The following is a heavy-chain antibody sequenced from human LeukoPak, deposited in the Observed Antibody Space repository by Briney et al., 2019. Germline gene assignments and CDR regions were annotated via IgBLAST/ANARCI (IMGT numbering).Heavy chain of an antibody. J-gene: IGHJ4*02. CDR2: ISGSGGST. D-gene: IGHD2-15*01. Sequence: PGGSLRLSCAASGFTFRIYAMSWVRQAPGKGLEWVSAISGSGGSTYYADSVKGRFTISRDNSKNTLYLQMNSLRAEDTAVYYCAKEGYCSGGSCYGSPSFDYWGQGTLVTVSS. V-gene: IGHV3-23*01. CDR1: GFTFRIYA. CDR3: AKEGYCSGGSCYGSPSFDY.